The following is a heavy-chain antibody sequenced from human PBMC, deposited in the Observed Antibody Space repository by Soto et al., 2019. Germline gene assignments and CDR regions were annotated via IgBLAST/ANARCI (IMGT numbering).Heavy chain of an antibody. D-gene: IGHD3-22*01. CDR3: ATVYYDSSGSLAFDY. CDR2: FDPEDGET. Sequence: GASVKVSCKVSGYTLTELSMHWVRQAPGKGLEWMGGFDPEDGETIYAQKFQGRVTMTEDTSTDTAYMELSSLRSEDTAVYYCATVYYDSSGSLAFDYWGQGTLVTVSS. J-gene: IGHJ4*02. V-gene: IGHV1-24*01. CDR1: GYTLTELS.